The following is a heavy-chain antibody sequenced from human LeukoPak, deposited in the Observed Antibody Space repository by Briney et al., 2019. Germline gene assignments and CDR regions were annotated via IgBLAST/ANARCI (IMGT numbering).Heavy chain of an antibody. CDR1: GGTFSSYA. V-gene: IGHV1-69*04. CDR2: IIPILGIA. J-gene: IGHJ6*03. Sequence: AASVKVSCKASGGTFSSYAISWVRQAPGQGLEWMGRIIPILGIANYAQKFQGRVTITADKSTSTAYMELRSLRSDDTAVYYCARGDYMDVWGKGTTVTVSS. CDR3: ARGDYMDV.